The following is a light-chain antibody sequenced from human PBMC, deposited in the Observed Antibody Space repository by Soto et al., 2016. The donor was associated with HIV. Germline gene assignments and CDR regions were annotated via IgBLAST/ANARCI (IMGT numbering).Light chain of an antibody. CDR2: EAS. Sequence: DIVMTQTPLSLSVTPGQPASISCRSDQSLLHSDGKTYLSWYLQKTGQPPHLLIFEASKRFSGVPDRFTGSGSGTDFTLTVSRVEAEDVGVYYCMQTIYLPLTFGGGTKVEIK. CDR1: QSLLHSDGKTY. CDR3: MQTIYLPLT. J-gene: IGKJ4*01. V-gene: IGKV2D-29*01.